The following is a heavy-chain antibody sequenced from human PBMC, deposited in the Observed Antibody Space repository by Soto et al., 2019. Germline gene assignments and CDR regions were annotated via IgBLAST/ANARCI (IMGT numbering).Heavy chain of an antibody. Sequence: ASVKVSCKASGYTFTSYGISWVRQAPGQGLEWMGWISAYNGNTNYAQKLQGRVTMTTDNSRNTLYLQVNSLRAEDTAIYYCAKNRDLDGYNPLGHWGQGTLVTAPQ. CDR2: ISAYNGNT. D-gene: IGHD5-12*01. V-gene: IGHV1-18*04. CDR1: GYTFTSYG. CDR3: AKNRDLDGYNPLGH. J-gene: IGHJ4*02.